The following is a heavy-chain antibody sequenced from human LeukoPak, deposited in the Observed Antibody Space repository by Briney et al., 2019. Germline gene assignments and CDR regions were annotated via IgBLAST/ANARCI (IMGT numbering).Heavy chain of an antibody. V-gene: IGHV4-34*01. J-gene: IGHJ5*02. Sequence: ASETLSLTCAVYGGSFSGYYWSWIRQPPGKGLEWIGEINHSGSTNYNPSLKGRVTISVDTSKNQFSLKLSSVTAADTAVYYCARGRGKWPRGGGGRFDPWGQGTLVTVSS. CDR2: INHSGST. CDR3: ARGRGKWPRGGGGRFDP. CDR1: GGSFSGYY. D-gene: IGHD3-10*01.